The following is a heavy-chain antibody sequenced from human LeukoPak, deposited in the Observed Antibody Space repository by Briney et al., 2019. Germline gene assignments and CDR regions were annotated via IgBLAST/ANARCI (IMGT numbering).Heavy chain of an antibody. CDR1: GYTFSSYG. V-gene: IGHV1-18*01. J-gene: IGHJ4*02. CDR2: INIYHDKT. CDR3: ARTLYYYGSGTYDSALLEY. Sequence: ASVKVSCKTSGYTFSSYGISWVRQAPGQGLEWMGWINIYHDKTNYTQKFQGRDTMTTDTSTRTAYMGLRSMRSDGTAVYYCARTLYYYGSGTYDSALLEYWGQGTLVTVSS. D-gene: IGHD3-10*01.